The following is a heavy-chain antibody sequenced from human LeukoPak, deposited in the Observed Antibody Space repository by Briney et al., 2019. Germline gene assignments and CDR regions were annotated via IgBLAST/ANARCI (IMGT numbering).Heavy chain of an antibody. CDR3: ARDLGGGYGDYFDY. J-gene: IGHJ4*02. CDR2: IKQDGSEK. CDR1: GFTFSSYW. V-gene: IGHV3-7*01. Sequence: GGSLRLSCAASGFTFSSYWMSWVRQAPGKGLEWVANIKQDGSEKYYVDSVKGRFTISRDNAKNSLYLQMNSLRAEDTAVYYCARDLGGGYGDYFDYWGQGTLVTGSS. D-gene: IGHD4-17*01.